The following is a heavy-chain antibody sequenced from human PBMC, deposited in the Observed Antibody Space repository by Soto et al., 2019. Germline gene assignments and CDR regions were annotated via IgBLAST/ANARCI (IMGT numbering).Heavy chain of an antibody. CDR3: ARDGGESPDGLYYFDY. V-gene: IGHV4-30-4*01. D-gene: IGHD3-16*01. Sequence: LSLTCTVSGGSITSDNYWNWIRQTPGKGLEWIGCIYYSGSTVYNPSLESRVTISLDTSKSQFSLRLSSVTAADTAVYFCARDGGESPDGLYYFDYWGQGTLVTVSS. J-gene: IGHJ4*02. CDR2: IYYSGST. CDR1: GGSITSDNY.